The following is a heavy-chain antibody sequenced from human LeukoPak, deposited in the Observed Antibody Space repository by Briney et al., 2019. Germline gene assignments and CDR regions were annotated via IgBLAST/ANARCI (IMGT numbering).Heavy chain of an antibody. D-gene: IGHD1-26*01. V-gene: IGHV3-23*01. Sequence: GGSLRLSCAAPGFPFSSPAMGWVRRAPGRGLEWVEPFRDTGRLSYCADSVNGRFTISRDNSKNTLSLQMNSLRAADTAVYYCAKVMEQRLYFYYYDMDVWGQGTMVIVSS. J-gene: IGHJ6*02. CDR2: FRDTGRLS. CDR1: GFPFSSPA. CDR3: AKVMEQRLYFYYYDMDV.